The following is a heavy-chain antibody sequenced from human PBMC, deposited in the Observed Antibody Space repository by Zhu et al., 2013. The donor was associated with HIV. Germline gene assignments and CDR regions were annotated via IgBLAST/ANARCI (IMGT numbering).Heavy chain of an antibody. D-gene: IGHD1-1*01. V-gene: IGHV1-69*12. CDR1: GGDFSNYA. Sequence: QVQLVQSGAEVKKPGSSVKISCQSSGGDFSNYAVSWVRQAPGQGLEWVGWIIPIFGIIRYSQKFQGRVTLTADDSTGTANLEVMSLRPEDTALYYCAREYGIRPRVFGDDHFSXWGQGTVVIVSS. J-gene: IGHJ5*02. CDR3: AREYGIRPRVFGDDHFSX. CDR2: IIPIFGII.